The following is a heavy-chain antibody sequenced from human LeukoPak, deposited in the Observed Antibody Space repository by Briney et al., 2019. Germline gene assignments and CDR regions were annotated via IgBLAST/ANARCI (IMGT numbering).Heavy chain of an antibody. D-gene: IGHD3-10*01. J-gene: IGHJ6*02. Sequence: ASVKVSCKASGYTFTSYYMHWVRQAPGQGLEWMGIINPSGGSTSYAQKFQGRVTMTRDMSTSTVYMELTSLRSEDTAVYYCARGAYYGSGSGDYYYYGMDVWGQGTTVTVSS. CDR2: INPSGGST. CDR1: GYTFTSYY. CDR3: ARGAYYGSGSGDYYYYGMDV. V-gene: IGHV1-46*01.